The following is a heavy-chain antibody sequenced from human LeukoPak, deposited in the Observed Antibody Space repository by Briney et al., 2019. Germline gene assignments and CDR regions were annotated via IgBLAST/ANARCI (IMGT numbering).Heavy chain of an antibody. D-gene: IGHD3-16*01. CDR2: MSPNSGNT. V-gene: IGHV1-8*01. CDR1: GYTFTSYD. CDR3: ARGGGTTYYDYVWGSRDAFDI. Sequence: ASVKVSCKASGYTFTSYDINWVRQATGQGLEWMGWMSPNSGNTGYAQKFPGRVTMTRNTSISTAYMELSSLRSEDTAVYYCARGGGTTYYDYVWGSRDAFDIWGQGTMVTVSS. J-gene: IGHJ3*02.